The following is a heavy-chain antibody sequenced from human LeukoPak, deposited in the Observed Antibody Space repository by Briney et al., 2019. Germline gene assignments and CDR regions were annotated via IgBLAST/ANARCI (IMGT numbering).Heavy chain of an antibody. CDR2: ISWNSGSI. V-gene: IGHV3-9*01. Sequence: GGSLRLSCAASGFIVSSNYMSWVRQAPGKGLEWVSGISWNSGSIGYADSVKGRFTISRDNAKNSLYLQMNSLRAEDTALYYCAKDKKAAAGNEYYFDYWGQGTLVTVSS. D-gene: IGHD6-13*01. CDR1: GFIVSSNY. J-gene: IGHJ4*02. CDR3: AKDKKAAAGNEYYFDY.